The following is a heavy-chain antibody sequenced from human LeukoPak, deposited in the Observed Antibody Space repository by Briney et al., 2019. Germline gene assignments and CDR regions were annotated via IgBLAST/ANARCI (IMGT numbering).Heavy chain of an antibody. CDR2: IRYDGSNK. CDR3: AKDHITIFGVVTGFDY. V-gene: IGHV3-30*02. J-gene: IGHJ4*02. Sequence: GGSLRLSCAASGFTFSSYGMHWVHQAPGKGLEWVAFIRYDGSNKYYADSVKGRFTISRDNSKNTLYLQMNSLRAEDTAVYYCAKDHITIFGVVTGFDYWGQGTLVTVSS. CDR1: GFTFSSYG. D-gene: IGHD3-3*01.